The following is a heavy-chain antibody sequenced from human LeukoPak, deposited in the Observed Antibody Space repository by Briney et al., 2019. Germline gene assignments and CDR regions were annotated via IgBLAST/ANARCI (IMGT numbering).Heavy chain of an antibody. CDR2: IYYSGST. J-gene: IGHJ6*02. Sequence: SETLSLTCTVSGGSISSYDWSWIRQPPGKGLEWIGYIYYSGSTNYNPSLKSRVTISVDTSKNQFSLKLSSVTAADTAVYYCARDSGPGYSYGWNYYYGMDVWGQGTTVTVSS. CDR1: GGSISSYD. CDR3: ARDSGPGYSYGWNYYYGMDV. D-gene: IGHD5-18*01. V-gene: IGHV4-59*01.